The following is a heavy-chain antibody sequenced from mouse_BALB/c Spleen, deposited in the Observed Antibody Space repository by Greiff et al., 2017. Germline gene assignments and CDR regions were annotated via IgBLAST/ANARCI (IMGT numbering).Heavy chain of an antibody. V-gene: IGHV1-54*01. J-gene: IGHJ2*01. CDR1: GYAFTNYL. CDR2: INPGSGGT. CDR3: ARNWDYFDY. D-gene: IGHD4-1*01. Sequence: VQLHQSGAELVRPGTSVTVSCKASGYAFTNYLIEWVKQRPGHGLEWIGVINPGSGGTNYNEKFKGKATLTADKSSSTAYMQRSSLTSDDAAVYFCARNWDYFDYWGQGTTLTVSS.